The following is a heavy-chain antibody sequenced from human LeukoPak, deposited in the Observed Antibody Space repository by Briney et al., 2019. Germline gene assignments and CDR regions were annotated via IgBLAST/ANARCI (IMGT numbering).Heavy chain of an antibody. CDR2: IIPILGIA. D-gene: IGHD3-10*01. CDR1: GGTFSSYA. J-gene: IGHJ4*02. Sequence: ASVKVSCKASGGTFSSYAISWVRQAPGQGLEWMGRIIPILGIANYAQKFQGRVTITADKSTSTAYMELSSLRSDDTAVFYCTRDLGTYTSYSSIFFDYWGQGTLVTVSS. V-gene: IGHV1-69*04. CDR3: TRDLGTYTSYSSIFFDY.